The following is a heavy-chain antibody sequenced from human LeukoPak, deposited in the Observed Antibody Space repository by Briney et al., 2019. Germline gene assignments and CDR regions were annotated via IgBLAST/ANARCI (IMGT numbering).Heavy chain of an antibody. V-gene: IGHV1-69*04. Sequence: SVKVSRKASGGTFSSYAISWVRQAPGQGLEWMGRIIPILGIANYAQKFQGRVTITADKSTSTAYMELSSLRSEDTAVYYCARDYGSGSYYNENYYYGMDVWGQGTTVTVSS. CDR1: GGTFSSYA. J-gene: IGHJ6*02. CDR3: ARDYGSGSYYNENYYYGMDV. CDR2: IIPILGIA. D-gene: IGHD3-10*01.